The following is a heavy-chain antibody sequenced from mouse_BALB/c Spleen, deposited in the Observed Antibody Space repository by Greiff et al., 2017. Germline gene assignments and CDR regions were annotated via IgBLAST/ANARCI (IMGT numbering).Heavy chain of an antibody. D-gene: IGHD2-10*01. CDR2: INPSTGYT. V-gene: IGHV1-7*01. Sequence: QVQLQQSGAELAKPGASVKMSCKASGYTFTSYWMHWVKQRPGQGLEWIGYINPSTGYTEYNQKFKDKATLTADKSSSTAYMQLSSLTSEDSAVYYCARAYYGNSYAMDYWGQGTSVTVSS. CDR1: GYTFTSYW. J-gene: IGHJ4*01. CDR3: ARAYYGNSYAMDY.